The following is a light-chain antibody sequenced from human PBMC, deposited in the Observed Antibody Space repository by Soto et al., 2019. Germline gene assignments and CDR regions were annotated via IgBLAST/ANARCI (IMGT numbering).Light chain of an antibody. V-gene: IGKV1-39*01. CDR1: QSISTY. CDR3: QQNYNLPPWT. J-gene: IGKJ1*01. CDR2: AAS. Sequence: DIQMTQSPPSLSASVGDTITITCRASQSISTYLDWYQVTPGKAPKVLIYAASTLQDGVPSRFSGSGSGTDFTLTIKSLQPEDFATYYCQQNYNLPPWTVGQGTKVDIK.